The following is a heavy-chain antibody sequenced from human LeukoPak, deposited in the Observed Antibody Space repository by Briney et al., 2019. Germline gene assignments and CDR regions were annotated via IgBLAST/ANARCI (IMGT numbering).Heavy chain of an antibody. J-gene: IGHJ6*02. CDR2: QDDRGDT. V-gene: IGHV4-59*01. CDR1: GDSMRSYY. Sequence: PSETLSLTCIVSGDSMRSYYWSWIRQAPGKGLEWLSHQDDRGDTNYNPSLKGRGSISVDTSTNQFSLRLRSVTAADTAVYYCARDSRYVSGWFDDGLDVWGPGTTVTVSS. CDR3: ARDSRYVSGWFDDGLDV. D-gene: IGHD3-10*01.